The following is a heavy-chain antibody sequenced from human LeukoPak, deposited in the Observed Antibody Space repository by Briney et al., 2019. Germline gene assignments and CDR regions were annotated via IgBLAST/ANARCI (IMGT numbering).Heavy chain of an antibody. V-gene: IGHV3-30*02. CDR1: GFSFSYSV. J-gene: IGHJ4*02. Sequence: GGSLRLSCAASGFSFSYSVMHWIRQRPGKGLEWVAFIQNDGGKKYYADSVKGRFTISRDNAEKSVYLQMTNLRADDTAFYYCARASSSVVTAVFDYWGQGTMVTVSS. CDR3: ARASSSVVTAVFDY. D-gene: IGHD2-21*02. CDR2: IQNDGGKK.